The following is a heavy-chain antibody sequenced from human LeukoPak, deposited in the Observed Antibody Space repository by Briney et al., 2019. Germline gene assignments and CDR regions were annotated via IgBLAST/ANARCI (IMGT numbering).Heavy chain of an antibody. J-gene: IGHJ1*01. CDR1: GGPISSPNHF. CDR2: VYYGGTT. D-gene: IGHD6-19*01. CDR3: ARVVAGTKDFQQ. Sequence: SETLSLTCTVSGGPISSPNHFWGWVRQPPGKGLEWIGSVYYGGTTYSNPSLKSRVTMSADTSKNQFSLTLSSVTVADTAVYYCARVVAGTKDFQQWGQGTLVTLSS. V-gene: IGHV4-39*01.